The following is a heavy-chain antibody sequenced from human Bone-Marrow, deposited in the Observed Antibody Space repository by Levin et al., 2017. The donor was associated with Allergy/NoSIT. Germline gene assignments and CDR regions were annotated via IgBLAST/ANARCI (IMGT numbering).Heavy chain of an antibody. CDR1: GGSFSGYY. CDR2: INHSGST. D-gene: IGHD6-19*01. V-gene: IGHV4-34*01. J-gene: IGHJ4*02. Sequence: ASETLSLTCAVYGGSFSGYYWSWIRQPPGKGLEWIGEINHSGSTNYNPSLKSRVTISVDTSKNQFSLKLSSVTAADTAVYYCATLAHIAVAGTPAFFDYWGQGTLVTVSS. CDR3: ATLAHIAVAGTPAFFDY.